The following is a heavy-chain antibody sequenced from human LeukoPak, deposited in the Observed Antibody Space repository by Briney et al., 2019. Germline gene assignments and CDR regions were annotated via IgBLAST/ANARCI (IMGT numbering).Heavy chain of an antibody. D-gene: IGHD6-19*01. J-gene: IGHJ4*02. V-gene: IGHV3-21*01. CDR3: ARDRRSSGWYGIDY. Sequence: PGGSLRLSCAASGFTFSSYSMNWVRQAPGKGLEWVSSISSSSSYIYYADSVKGRFTISRDNAKNSLYLQMNSLRAEDTAVYYCARDRRSSGWYGIDYWGQGTLVTVSS. CDR2: ISSSSSYI. CDR1: GFTFSSYS.